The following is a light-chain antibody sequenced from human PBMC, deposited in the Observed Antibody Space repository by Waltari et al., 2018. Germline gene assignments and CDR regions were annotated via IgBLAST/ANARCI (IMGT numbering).Light chain of an antibody. CDR3: SAYTRGVV. CDR1: SSDVGDHNY. J-gene: IGLJ2*01. Sequence: QSALTQIASVAGSPGQSITISCPCTSSDVGDHNYVSWYQQHPGKLPKLLIYDVISRPSGVSTRFSGSKSGNTAYLTISGLQAEDEADYYCSAYTRGVVFGGGTQLTVL. V-gene: IGLV2-14*03. CDR2: DVI.